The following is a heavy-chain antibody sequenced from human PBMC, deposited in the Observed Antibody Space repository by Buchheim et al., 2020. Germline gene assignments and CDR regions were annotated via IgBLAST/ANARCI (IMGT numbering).Heavy chain of an antibody. V-gene: IGHV4-59*01. CDR3: ARGRRNYSRGWFDP. D-gene: IGHD6-13*01. CDR2: IFYSGST. Sequence: QVQLQESGPGLVKPSETLSLTCSVSGDSLNSYYWSWIRQPPGKELEWIGYIFYSGSTYCRPSLRSRAFISVDTSRNQFSLRLRSVTAADTAVYYCARGRRNYSRGWFDPWGQGT. CDR1: GDSLNSYY. J-gene: IGHJ5*01.